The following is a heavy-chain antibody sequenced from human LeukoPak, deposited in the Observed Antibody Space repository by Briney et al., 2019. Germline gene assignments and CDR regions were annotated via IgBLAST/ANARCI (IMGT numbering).Heavy chain of an antibody. D-gene: IGHD7-27*01. CDR3: ARGFRGDNFDY. CDR2: MYHSGST. Sequence: PSETLSLTCSVSGYSISSAYYWGWIRQPPGKGLEWIGTMYHSGSTNYNPSLKSRVTISVDTSKNQFSLKLSSVTAADTAVYFCARGFRGDNFDYWGQGTMVTVSS. J-gene: IGHJ4*03. V-gene: IGHV4-38-2*02. CDR1: GYSISSAYY.